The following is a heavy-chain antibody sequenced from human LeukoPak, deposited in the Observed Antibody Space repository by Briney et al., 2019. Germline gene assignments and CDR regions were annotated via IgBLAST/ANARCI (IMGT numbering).Heavy chain of an antibody. CDR2: IYSGGST. V-gene: IGHV3-66*01. CDR3: ARDLWFDY. D-gene: IGHD2/OR15-2a*01. Sequence: GGSLRLSCSASGFSFSTYSMNWVRQAPGKGLEWVSVIYSGGSTYYADSVKGRFTISRDNLKNTLYLQMNSLRAEDTAVYYCARDLWFDYWGQGSLVTVSS. J-gene: IGHJ4*02. CDR1: GFSFSTYS.